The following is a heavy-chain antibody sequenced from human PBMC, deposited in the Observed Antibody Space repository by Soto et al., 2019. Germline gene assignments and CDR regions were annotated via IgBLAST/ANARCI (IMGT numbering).Heavy chain of an antibody. CDR1: GDRITSGNW. Sequence: PSEPLSLTCRVSGDRITSGNWWNWVRQPPGKGLEWIGEIYYSGSVTPNPSLKSRVTMSIDKSKNQFSLNLTSVTAADTAVYYCARDGPTGFTYVHWGQGALVTVSS. D-gene: IGHD2-21*01. CDR2: IYYSGSV. J-gene: IGHJ4*02. V-gene: IGHV4-4*02. CDR3: ARDGPTGFTYVH.